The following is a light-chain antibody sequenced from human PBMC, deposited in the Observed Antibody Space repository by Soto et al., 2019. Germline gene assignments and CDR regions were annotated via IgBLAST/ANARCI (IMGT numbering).Light chain of an antibody. J-gene: IGKJ4*01. CDR3: QQRSNWPT. CDR2: DAS. V-gene: IGKV3-11*01. Sequence: EIVLTQSPATLSLSPGERATLSCRASQSVSSYLAWYQQKPGQAPRLLIYDASNRATGIPARFSGSGSGTDYTLTISSLEPEDFVVYYCQQRSNWPTFGGGNKVEIK. CDR1: QSVSSY.